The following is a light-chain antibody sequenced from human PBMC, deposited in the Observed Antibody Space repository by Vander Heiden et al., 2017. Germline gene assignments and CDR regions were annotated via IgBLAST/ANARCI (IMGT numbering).Light chain of an antibody. V-gene: IGLV3-21*02. Sequence: SDVLTQPPSVSVAPGPTAMTLCERNNSGAKSGHWYSQSPGHAPVLDVYDVRDRPSGIPGRFSGFNSGNTATLTISRVEAGDEADYYCEVWDSTDDRPAMVFGGGTKLTVL. J-gene: IGLJ2*01. CDR2: DVR. CDR3: EVWDSTDDRPAMV. CDR1: NSGAKS.